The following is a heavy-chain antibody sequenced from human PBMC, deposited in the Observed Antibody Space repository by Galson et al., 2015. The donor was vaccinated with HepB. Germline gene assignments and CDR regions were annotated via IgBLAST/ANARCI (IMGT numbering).Heavy chain of an antibody. Sequence: SLRLSCAASGFTFSSYGMHWVRQAPGKGLEWVALIWYDGSNKYYADSVKGRFTISRDNAENTLFLQMNSQRAEDTAVYYCASWDYHDSSGYYEYWGQGTLVTVSS. CDR2: IWYDGSNK. CDR3: ASWDYHDSSGYYEY. CDR1: GFTFSSYG. J-gene: IGHJ4*02. V-gene: IGHV3-33*01. D-gene: IGHD3-22*01.